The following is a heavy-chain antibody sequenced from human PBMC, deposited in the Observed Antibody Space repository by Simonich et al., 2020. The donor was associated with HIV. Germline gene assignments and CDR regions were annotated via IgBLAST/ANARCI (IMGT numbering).Heavy chain of an antibody. CDR3: ARYYGGNTEVDY. Sequence: QLQLQESGPGLVKPSETLSLTCTVSGGSISSSSYDWGWLRPPPGRGLEWIGSIYYSGSTYYNPSLKSRVTISVDTSKNQFSLKLSSVPAADTAVYYCARYYGGNTEVDYWGQGTLVTVSS. CDR2: IYYSGST. D-gene: IGHD3-10*01. CDR1: GGSISSSSYD. J-gene: IGHJ4*02. V-gene: IGHV4-39*01.